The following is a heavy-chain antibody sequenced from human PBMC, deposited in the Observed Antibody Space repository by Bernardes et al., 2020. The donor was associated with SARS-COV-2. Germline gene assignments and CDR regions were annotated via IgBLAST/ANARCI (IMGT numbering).Heavy chain of an antibody. CDR3: VRSDLTHGSHS. CDR1: VYSINSGYY. V-gene: IGHV4-38-2*01. CDR2: IYHSGTT. Sequence: SETLSLTCDVSVYSINSGYYWGWIRPSPGKGLQWIASIYHSGTTYYNPSLKSRVTISVDTSKNQFSLRVNSVTAADTAVYYCVRSDLTHGSHSWGQGTLVTVSA. D-gene: IGHD3-10*01. J-gene: IGHJ4*02.